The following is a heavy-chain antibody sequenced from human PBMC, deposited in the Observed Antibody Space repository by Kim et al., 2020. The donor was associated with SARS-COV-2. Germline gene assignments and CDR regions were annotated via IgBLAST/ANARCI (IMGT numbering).Heavy chain of an antibody. CDR2: IIPIFGTA. CDR1: GGTFSSYA. Sequence: SVKVSCKASGGTFSSYAISWVRQAPGQGLEWMGGIIPIFGTANYAQKFQGRVTITADESTSTAYMELSSLRSEDTAVYYCALVPSPPPWRSWIYYYYGMDVWGQGTTVTVSS. J-gene: IGHJ6*02. D-gene: IGHD6-13*01. V-gene: IGHV1-69*13. CDR3: ALVPSPPPWRSWIYYYYGMDV.